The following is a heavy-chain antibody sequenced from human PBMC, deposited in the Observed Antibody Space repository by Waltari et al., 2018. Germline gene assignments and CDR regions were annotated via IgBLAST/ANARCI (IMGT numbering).Heavy chain of an antibody. CDR1: GESMGNRDF. D-gene: IGHD2-15*01. Sequence: QLQLQESGPGLVKPSGTLSLTCAVFGESMGNRDFWSWVRQPPGKGLEWIGQVHSSGRTNYNPSFASRVTVSVDTSPRQFSLKVTSATAADTAVYYCARDRGRGLYLESWGQGILVTVSP. V-gene: IGHV4-4*02. J-gene: IGHJ4*02. CDR3: ARDRGRGLYLES. CDR2: VHSSGRT.